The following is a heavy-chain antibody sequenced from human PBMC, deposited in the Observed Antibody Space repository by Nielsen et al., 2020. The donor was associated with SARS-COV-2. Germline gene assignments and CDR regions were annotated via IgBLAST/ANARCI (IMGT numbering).Heavy chain of an antibody. CDR1: GFTFSSYA. D-gene: IGHD3-22*01. V-gene: IGHV3-74*01. CDR2: INSDGSST. CDR3: ARGASNYYDSSGPPLDY. Sequence: GGSLRLSCAASGFTFSSYAMSWVRQAPGKGLEWVSRINSDGSSTSYADSVKGRFTISRDNAKNTLYLQMNSLRAEDTAVYYCARGASNYYDSSGPPLDYWGQGTLVTVSS. J-gene: IGHJ4*02.